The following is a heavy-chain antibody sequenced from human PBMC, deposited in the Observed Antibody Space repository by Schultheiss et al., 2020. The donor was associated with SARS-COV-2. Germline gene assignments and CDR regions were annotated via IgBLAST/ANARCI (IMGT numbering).Heavy chain of an antibody. CDR1: GFTFSSYS. CDR2: ISGSGGST. D-gene: IGHD3-16*01. CDR3: AREVYDDGYGSSDY. Sequence: GGSLRLSCAASGFTFSSYSMNWVRQAPGKGLEWVSAISGSGGSTYYADSVKGRFTISRDNSKNTLYLQMNSLRAEDTAVYYCAREVYDDGYGSSDYWGQGTLVTVSS. J-gene: IGHJ4*02. V-gene: IGHV3-23*01.